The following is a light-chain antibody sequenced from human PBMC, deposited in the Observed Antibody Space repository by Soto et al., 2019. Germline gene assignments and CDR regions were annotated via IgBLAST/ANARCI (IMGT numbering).Light chain of an antibody. CDR2: GVS. Sequence: EIVLTQSPGTLSLSPGERATLSCRASQSVSNNYLAWYQQKPGQAPRLLIYGVSSRATGIPDRFSGSGSGTDFTLTINRLEPEDFALYYCQQYVSSPWTFGQGTKVDI. CDR3: QQYVSSPWT. V-gene: IGKV3-20*01. J-gene: IGKJ1*01. CDR1: QSVSNNY.